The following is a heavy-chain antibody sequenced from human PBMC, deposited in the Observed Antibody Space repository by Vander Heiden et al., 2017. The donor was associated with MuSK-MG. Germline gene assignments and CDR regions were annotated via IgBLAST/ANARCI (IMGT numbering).Heavy chain of an antibody. Sequence: EVQMVESGGGLVQPGGSLRLSCATSGFTFSNFALSWVRQAPGKGLEWVSHIHTAGHTYYADSVKGRFTISRDNSRNTLYLQMNKLRAEDTALYFCAKGDSSGWYDFDSWGQGALVTVS. CDR3: AKGDSSGWYDFDS. D-gene: IGHD6-19*01. V-gene: IGHV3-23*04. CDR2: IHTAGHT. CDR1: GFTFSNFA. J-gene: IGHJ4*02.